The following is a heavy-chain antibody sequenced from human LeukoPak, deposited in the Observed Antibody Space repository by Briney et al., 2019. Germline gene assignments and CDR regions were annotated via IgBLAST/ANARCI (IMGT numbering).Heavy chain of an antibody. CDR1: GYTFTSHF. V-gene: IGHV1-46*01. CDR2: INPRGGST. D-gene: IGHD2-15*01. Sequence: ASVKVSCKASGYTFTSHFMHWVRQAPGQGLEWMGIINPRGGSTSYTQKFQGRVTMTRDTSTSTVYMELSSLRSEDTAVYYCARVYRYCSGGSCYPSEYYYMDVWGKGTTVTVSS. CDR3: ARVYRYCSGGSCYPSEYYYMDV. J-gene: IGHJ6*03.